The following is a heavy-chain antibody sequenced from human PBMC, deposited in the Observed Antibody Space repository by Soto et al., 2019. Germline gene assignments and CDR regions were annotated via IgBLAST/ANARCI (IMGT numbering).Heavy chain of an antibody. CDR2: ISWNSGSI. Sequence: GGSLRLSCAASGFTFDDYAMHWVRQAPGKGLEWVSGISWNSGSIGYADSVKGRFTISRDNAKNSLYLQMNSLRAEDTALYYCAKVGGGPAYYYYYMDVWGKGTTVTVSS. J-gene: IGHJ6*03. CDR3: AKVGGGPAYYYYYMDV. V-gene: IGHV3-9*01. D-gene: IGHD2-21*01. CDR1: GFTFDDYA.